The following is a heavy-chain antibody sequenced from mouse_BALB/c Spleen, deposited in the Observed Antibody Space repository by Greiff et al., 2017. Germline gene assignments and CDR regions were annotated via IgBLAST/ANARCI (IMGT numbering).Heavy chain of an antibody. J-gene: IGHJ2*01. CDR1: GFTFSSYA. V-gene: IGHV5-9-3*01. Sequence: EVKLMESGGGLVKPGGSLKLSCAASGFTFSSYAMSWVRQTPEKRLEWVATVSSGGSYTYYPDSVKGRFTISRDNAKNTLYLQMSSLRSEDTAMYYCARETGFYWGQGTTLTVSS. CDR3: ARETGFY. CDR2: VSSGGSYT.